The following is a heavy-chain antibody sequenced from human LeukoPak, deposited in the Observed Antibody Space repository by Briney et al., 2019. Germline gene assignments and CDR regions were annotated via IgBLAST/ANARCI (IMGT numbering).Heavy chain of an antibody. CDR3: ARVARCTSCFDVDY. CDR2: IHRSGST. Sequence: PSETLSLTCTVSGGSISSYYWSWIRQPAGKGLEWIGRIHRSGSTYYNPSLKSRVTISVDTSKNQFSLTLSSVTAADTAVYYCARVARCTSCFDVDYWGQGTLVTVSS. CDR1: GGSISSYY. D-gene: IGHD2-2*01. J-gene: IGHJ4*02. V-gene: IGHV4-4*07.